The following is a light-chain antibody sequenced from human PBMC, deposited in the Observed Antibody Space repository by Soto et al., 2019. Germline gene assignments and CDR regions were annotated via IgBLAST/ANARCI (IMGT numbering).Light chain of an antibody. Sequence: DLPLIQSPSSLSASVGDRVTITCRANEKMTRYLNWYQQKPGKAPKLLIYAASNLQSGVPSRFSGSGSGAGFILTISSLQPEDSATYYCQQSYSTPRTFGQGTKVEVK. CDR2: AAS. CDR1: EKMTRY. V-gene: IGKV1-39*01. J-gene: IGKJ1*01. CDR3: QQSYSTPRT.